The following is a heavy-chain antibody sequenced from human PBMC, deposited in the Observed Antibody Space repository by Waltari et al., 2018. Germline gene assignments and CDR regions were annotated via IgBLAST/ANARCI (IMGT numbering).Heavy chain of an antibody. Sequence: EVQLVESGGGLVQPGGSLRLSSKASGFNFGLEDMHWVRQRPGKGLEWLSIITTFGTEGYAASVKGRFTIFRDDAKNTLYLQMNSLTAEDTAVYYCARDMPDVHNAFDFWGPGATVIVSS. V-gene: IGHV3-74*01. D-gene: IGHD2-2*01. J-gene: IGHJ3*01. CDR1: GFNFGLED. CDR3: ARDMPDVHNAFDF. CDR2: ITTFGTE.